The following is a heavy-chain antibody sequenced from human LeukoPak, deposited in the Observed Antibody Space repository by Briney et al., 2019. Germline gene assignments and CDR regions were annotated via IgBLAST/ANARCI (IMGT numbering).Heavy chain of an antibody. CDR1: GYTFTGYY. CDR3: AGTSSGYYSTDY. Sequence: GASVKVSCKASGYTFTGYYMHWVRQAPGQGLEWMGWIYPNGGATKYAQKFQGRVTMTRDTSISTAYMELSGLRSDDTAVYYCAGTSSGYYSTDYWGQGTLVTVSS. J-gene: IGHJ4*02. D-gene: IGHD5-12*01. CDR2: IYPNGGAT. V-gene: IGHV1-2*02.